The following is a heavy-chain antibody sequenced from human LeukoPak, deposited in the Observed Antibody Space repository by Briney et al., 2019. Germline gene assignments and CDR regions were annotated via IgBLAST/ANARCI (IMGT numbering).Heavy chain of an antibody. D-gene: IGHD2-21*01. V-gene: IGHV1-8*01. CDR1: GYTFTSYD. J-gene: IGHJ5*02. CDR3: ARDKFVNYNWFDP. CDR2: MNPNSGNT. Sequence: ASVKVSCKASGYTFTSYDINWVRQAPGQGLEWMGWMNPNSGNTDYAQKFQGRVTMTRNTSISTAYMELSSLRSEDTAVYYCARDKFVNYNWFDPWGQGTLVTVSS.